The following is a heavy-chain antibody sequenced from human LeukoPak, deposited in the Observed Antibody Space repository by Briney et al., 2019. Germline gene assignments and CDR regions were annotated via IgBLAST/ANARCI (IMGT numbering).Heavy chain of an antibody. J-gene: IGHJ5*02. CDR1: GGSISSHY. CDR2: IYYSGST. Sequence: SETLSLTCTVSGGSISSHYWSWIRQPPGKGLEWIGYIYYSGSTNYNPSLKSRVTISVDTSKNQFSLKLSSVTAADTAVYYCGRVLPGYRSSVHWLGAWGQGTLVTVSS. D-gene: IGHD6-13*01. V-gene: IGHV4-59*11. CDR3: GRVLPGYRSSVHWLGA.